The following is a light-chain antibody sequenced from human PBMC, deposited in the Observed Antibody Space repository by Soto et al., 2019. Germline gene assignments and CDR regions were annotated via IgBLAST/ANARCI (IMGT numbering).Light chain of an antibody. CDR3: QQYNSYVWT. J-gene: IGKJ1*01. V-gene: IGKV1-5*03. Sequence: DIQMTQSPSTLSASVGDRVTITCRASQSVSHWLAWYQQKPGKAPKLLIYKASSLESGVPSRFSGSESGKALTLTISSLQPDDFATYYCQQYNSYVWTFGQGTKVEIK. CDR1: QSVSHW. CDR2: KAS.